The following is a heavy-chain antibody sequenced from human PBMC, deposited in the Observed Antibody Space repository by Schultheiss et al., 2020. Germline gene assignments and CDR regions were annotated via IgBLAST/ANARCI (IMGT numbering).Heavy chain of an antibody. D-gene: IGHD2-2*02. CDR3: ARREGYCSSTSCYRRNQNFGIGTNWFDP. V-gene: IGHV4-39*07. J-gene: IGHJ5*02. CDR2: INHSGST. CDR1: GGSISSGGYY. Sequence: SETLSLTCTVSGGSISSGGYYWSWIRQHPGKGLEWIGEINHSGSTNYNPSLKSRVTMAVDTSKNQFSLKLTSVTAADTALYYCARREGYCSSTSCYRRNQNFGIGTNWFDPWGQGTLVTVSS.